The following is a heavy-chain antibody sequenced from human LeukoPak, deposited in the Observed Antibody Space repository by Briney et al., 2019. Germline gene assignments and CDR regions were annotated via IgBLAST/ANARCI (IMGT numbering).Heavy chain of an antibody. D-gene: IGHD3-16*02. CDR2: ISSSSRYI. J-gene: IGHJ4*02. CDR1: GFTFSSYS. CDR3: ARDHMITFGGVIVSPPYYFDY. Sequence: GGSLRLSCAASGFTFSSYSMNWVRQAPGKGLEWVSSISSSSRYIYYADSVKGRFTISRDNAKNSLYLQMNSLRAEDTAVYYCARDHMITFGGVIVSPPYYFDYWGQGTLVTVSS. V-gene: IGHV3-21*01.